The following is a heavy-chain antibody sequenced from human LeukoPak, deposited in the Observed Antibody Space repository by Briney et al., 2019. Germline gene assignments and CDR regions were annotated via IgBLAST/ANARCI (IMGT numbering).Heavy chain of an antibody. Sequence: GGSLRLSGVGSGLTFGNYAMSWVRQGPGKGLEWVSSLSGSGTIMNYAASVKGRFTISRDNSKSTLYLQLNNLGAEDTALYYCAKEATASYRISAFDVWGHGTMVIVSS. CDR2: LSGSGTIM. D-gene: IGHD1-14*01. CDR3: AKEATASYRISAFDV. CDR1: GLTFGNYA. J-gene: IGHJ3*01. V-gene: IGHV3-23*01.